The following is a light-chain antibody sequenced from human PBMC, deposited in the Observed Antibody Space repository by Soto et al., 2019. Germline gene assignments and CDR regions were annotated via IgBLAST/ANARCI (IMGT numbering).Light chain of an antibody. CDR3: QRYDTFSAT. V-gene: IGKV1-5*03. Sequence: DIQMTQSPSTLSASVGDRVTITCRASQNIGNWLAWYQQKPGKAPKLLIYRASSLEIGVPSRFSGSGSGTEFTLTISRLQPDDFSTYYCQRYDTFSATFGPGTKVDIK. CDR1: QNIGNW. CDR2: RAS. J-gene: IGKJ3*01.